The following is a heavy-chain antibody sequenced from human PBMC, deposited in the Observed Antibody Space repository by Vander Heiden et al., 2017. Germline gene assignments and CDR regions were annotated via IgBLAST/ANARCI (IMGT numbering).Heavy chain of an antibody. CDR2: INSDGSSK. J-gene: IGHJ4*02. CDR3: ASVRATTLGADY. D-gene: IGHD1-26*01. Sequence: EVQLVESGGGLVQPGGSLRLSCAASGFTFRSHWMHWVRQAQGKGLVWVSRINSDGSSKSDADSVKGRFTISRDNDKNTLYLQMNSLRAEDTAVYYCASVRATTLGADYWGQGTLVTVSS. CDR1: GFTFRSHW. V-gene: IGHV3-74*01.